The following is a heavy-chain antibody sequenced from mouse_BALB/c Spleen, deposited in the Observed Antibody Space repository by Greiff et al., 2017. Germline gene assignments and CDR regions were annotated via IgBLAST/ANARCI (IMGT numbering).Heavy chain of an antibody. Sequence: DVHLVESGGGLVQPGGSRKLSCATSGFTFSSFGMHWVRQAPEKGLEWVAYISSGSSTIYYADTVKGRFTISRDNPKNTLFLQMTSLRSEDTAMYYCARSAYGLYYAMDYWGQGTSVTVSS. CDR1: GFTFSSFG. CDR2: ISSGSSTI. V-gene: IGHV5-17*02. CDR3: ARSAYGLYYAMDY. D-gene: IGHD1-2*01. J-gene: IGHJ4*01.